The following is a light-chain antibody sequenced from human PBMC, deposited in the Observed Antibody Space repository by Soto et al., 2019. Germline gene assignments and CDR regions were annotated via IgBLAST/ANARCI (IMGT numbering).Light chain of an antibody. CDR2: DTS. CDR3: QQRSNWPPLT. J-gene: IGKJ5*01. V-gene: IGKV3-11*01. CDR1: QSITSF. Sequence: IVLTQSPATLSLSPGERATLSCRASQSITSFLVWYQQKPGQAPRLLIYDTSNRATGIPARFIGSGSGTDFTLTITSLEPEDFAVYYCQQRSNWPPLTFGRGTRLEIK.